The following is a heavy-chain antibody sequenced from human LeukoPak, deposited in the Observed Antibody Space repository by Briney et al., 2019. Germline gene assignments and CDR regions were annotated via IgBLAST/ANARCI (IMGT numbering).Heavy chain of an antibody. Sequence: GGSLRLSCAASEFSFRSYGMHWVRQPPGKGLEWVSFIRYDGAKKSYADSVKGRFAISRANSKNTPYLQMNSLRAEDTAVYYCAKDPGGEVLPDYWGQGTLVTVSS. D-gene: IGHD1-26*01. CDR3: AKDPGGEVLPDY. CDR1: EFSFRSYG. CDR2: IRYDGAKK. V-gene: IGHV3-30*02. J-gene: IGHJ4*02.